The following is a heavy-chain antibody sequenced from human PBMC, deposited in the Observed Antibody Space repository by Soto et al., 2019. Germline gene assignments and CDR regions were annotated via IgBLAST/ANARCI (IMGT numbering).Heavy chain of an antibody. V-gene: IGHV3-23*01. CDR1: GFTFSSYA. CDR3: AKYDCGGGSCYSSYFGY. CDR2: ISGSGGST. D-gene: IGHD2-15*01. J-gene: IGHJ4*02. Sequence: GGSLRLSCAASGFTFSSYAMSWVRQAPGKGLEWVSAISGSGGSTYYADSVKGRFTISRDNSKNTLYLQMNSLRAEDTAVYYCAKYDCGGGSCYSSYFGYWGKGTLVTVSS.